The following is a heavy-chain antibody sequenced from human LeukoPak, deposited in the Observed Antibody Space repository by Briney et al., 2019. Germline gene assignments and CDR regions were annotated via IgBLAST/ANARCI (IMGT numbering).Heavy chain of an antibody. CDR2: IRSKAYGGTT. Sequence: GRSLRLSCTASGFTFGDYAMSWFRQAPGKGPEWVGFIRSKAYGGTTEYAASVKGRFTISRDDSKSIAYLQMNSLKTEDTAVYYCTRDASIAAAAFFDYWGQGTLVTVSS. CDR1: GFTFGDYA. CDR3: TRDASIAAAAFFDY. V-gene: IGHV3-49*03. D-gene: IGHD6-13*01. J-gene: IGHJ4*02.